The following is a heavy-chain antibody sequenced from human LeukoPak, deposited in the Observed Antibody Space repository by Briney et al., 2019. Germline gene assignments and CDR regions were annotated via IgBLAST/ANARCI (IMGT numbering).Heavy chain of an antibody. CDR1: GFTVSSNY. D-gene: IGHD6-13*01. V-gene: IGHV3-53*05. Sequence: PGGSLRLSCAASGFTVSSNYMTWVRQAPGKGLEWVSVIYSIYGGGSTYYADSVQGRFSISRDNSKNTLYLQMNSLRVEDTAVYYCAKARIAAAGTGAFDVWGQGTMVTVSS. CDR3: AKARIAAAGTGAFDV. CDR2: IYSIYGGGST. J-gene: IGHJ3*01.